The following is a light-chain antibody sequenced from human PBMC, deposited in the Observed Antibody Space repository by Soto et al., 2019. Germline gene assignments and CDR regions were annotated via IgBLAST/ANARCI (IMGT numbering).Light chain of an antibody. Sequence: QSALTQPASVSGSPGPSITISCTGTSNDIGLYNYVSWYQQHPGKAPKLVIYEVTYRPSGVSDRFSGSKSDNTASLTISGLQAENEADYYCSSYTLSSTWVFGGGTQLTVL. CDR1: SNDIGLYNY. CDR2: EVT. J-gene: IGLJ3*02. CDR3: SSYTLSSTWV. V-gene: IGLV2-14*01.